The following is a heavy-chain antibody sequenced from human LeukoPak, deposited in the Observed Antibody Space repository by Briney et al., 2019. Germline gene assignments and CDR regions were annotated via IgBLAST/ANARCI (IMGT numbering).Heavy chain of an antibody. CDR1: GGSISSSSYY. CDR2: IYYSGST. J-gene: IGHJ4*02. V-gene: IGHV4-39*01. CDR3: ARGMEDCSGGSCYSDY. Sequence: SETLSLTCTVSGGSISSSSYYWGWIRQPPGKGLEWIGSIYYSGSTYYNPSLKSRVTISVDTSKNQFSLKLSSVTAADTAVYYCARGMEDCSGGSCYSDYWGQGTLVTVSS. D-gene: IGHD2-15*01.